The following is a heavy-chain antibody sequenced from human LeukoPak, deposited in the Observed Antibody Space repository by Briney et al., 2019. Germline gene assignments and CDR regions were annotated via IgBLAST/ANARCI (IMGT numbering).Heavy chain of an antibody. CDR2: IYYSGST. Sequence: SETLSLTCTVSGGSISSSSYYWGWIRQPPGKGLEWIGSIYYSGSTYYNPSLKSRVTISVDTSKNQFSLKLSSVTAADTAVYYGGTHIHTPPQQRRPTISEDRPQNRVPGKCVLCAAADRGFFLGGGGGGGWARWGFPPGGRGTLAHRL. J-gene: IGHJ5*02. V-gene: IGHV4-39*01. CDR1: GGSISSSSYY. D-gene: IGHD3-3*01. CDR3: GTHIHTPPQQRRPTISEDRPQNRVPGKCVLCAAADRGFFLGGGGGGGWARWGFPP.